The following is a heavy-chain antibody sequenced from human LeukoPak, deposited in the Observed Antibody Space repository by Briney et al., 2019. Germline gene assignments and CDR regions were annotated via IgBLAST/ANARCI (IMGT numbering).Heavy chain of an antibody. V-gene: IGHV4-39*07. Sequence: SETPSLTCTVSGVSISSSNSYWGWIRQPPGKGLEWIGSIYHSGSTYYNPSLKSRVTISVDTSKNQFSLKLSSVTAADTAVYYCARDGAFGEDDEFKGWFDPWGQGTLVTVSS. CDR2: IYHSGST. CDR1: GVSISSSNSY. D-gene: IGHD3-10*01. CDR3: ARDGAFGEDDEFKGWFDP. J-gene: IGHJ5*02.